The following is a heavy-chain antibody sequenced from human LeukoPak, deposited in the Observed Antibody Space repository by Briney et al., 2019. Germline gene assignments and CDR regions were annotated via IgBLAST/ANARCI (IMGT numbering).Heavy chain of an antibody. Sequence: SETLSLTCTVSGGSLSIGGYYWSWIRQHPGKGLEWIGYIYYSGSTYYNPSLKSRVTISVDTSKNQFSLKLSSVTPADTAVYYCARSDDFDWLLWYWGQGTLVTVSS. CDR1: GGSLSIGGYY. D-gene: IGHD3-9*01. CDR3: ARSDDFDWLLWY. CDR2: IYYSGST. J-gene: IGHJ4*02. V-gene: IGHV4-31*03.